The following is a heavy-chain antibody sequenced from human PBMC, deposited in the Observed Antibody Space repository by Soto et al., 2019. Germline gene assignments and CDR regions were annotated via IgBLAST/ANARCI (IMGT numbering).Heavy chain of an antibody. CDR3: ARAIGADFFDY. V-gene: IGHV3-23*01. J-gene: IGHJ4*02. CDR2: ISDNGANT. CDR1: GFTFSNYA. D-gene: IGHD6-25*01. Sequence: SCIASGFTFSNYAMSWVRQAPGKGLEWVSTISDNGANTFIGDSMKDHFDISRDNSKNTVFLHLGTVRAEDTAIYYCARAIGADFFDYWGQGTPVTVS.